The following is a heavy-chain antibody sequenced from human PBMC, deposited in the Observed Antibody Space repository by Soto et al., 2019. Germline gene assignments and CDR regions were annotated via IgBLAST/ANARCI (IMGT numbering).Heavy chain of an antibody. V-gene: IGHV1-3*01. J-gene: IGHJ4*02. CDR3: ARGVTLPNPLDY. CDR1: GYTFTSYA. D-gene: IGHD2-8*01. CDR2: ISAGNGNT. Sequence: GASVKVSCKASGYTFTSYAMHWVRQAPGQRLEWMGWISAGNGNTKYSQKFQGRVTITRDTSASTAYMELSSLRSEDTAVYYCARGVTLPNPLDYWARGTLVPVSS.